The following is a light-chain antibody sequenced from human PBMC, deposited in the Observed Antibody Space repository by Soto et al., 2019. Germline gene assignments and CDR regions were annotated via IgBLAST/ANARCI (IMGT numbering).Light chain of an antibody. CDR2: DAS. CDR3: QQYDNLPRWT. CDR1: HDISNY. Sequence: DIQMTQSPSSLSASVGDRVTITCQASHDISNYLNWYQQKPGKAPKLLIYDASNLETGVPSRFSGSGSGTDFTFTISSLQPEDIATYYCQQYDNLPRWTFGQGTKVDIK. J-gene: IGKJ1*01. V-gene: IGKV1-33*01.